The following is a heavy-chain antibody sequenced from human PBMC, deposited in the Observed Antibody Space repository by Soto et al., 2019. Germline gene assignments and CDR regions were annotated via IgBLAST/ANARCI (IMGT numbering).Heavy chain of an antibody. CDR3: ARVPRYYDFWSGYYTRWFDP. D-gene: IGHD3-3*01. V-gene: IGHV1-8*01. Sequence: ASVKVSCKASGYTFTSYDINWVRQATGQGLEWMGWMNPNSGNTGYAQKFQGRVTMTRNTSISTAYMELSSLRSEDTAVYYCARVPRYYDFWSGYYTRWFDPWGQGTLVTVSS. CDR1: GYTFTSYD. J-gene: IGHJ5*02. CDR2: MNPNSGNT.